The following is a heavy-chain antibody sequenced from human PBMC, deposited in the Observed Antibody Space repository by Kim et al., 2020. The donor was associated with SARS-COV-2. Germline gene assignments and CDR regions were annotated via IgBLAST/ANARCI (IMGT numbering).Heavy chain of an antibody. J-gene: IGHJ4*02. V-gene: IGHV3-30*04. D-gene: IGHD5-12*01. CDR2: ISYDGSNK. Sequence: GGSLRLSCAASGFTFSSYAMHWVRQAPGKGLEWVAVISYDGSNKYYADSVKGRFTISRDNSKNTLYLQMNSLRAEDTAVYYCARQGYGGYHYYFDYWGQG. CDR3: ARQGYGGYHYYFDY. CDR1: GFTFSSYA.